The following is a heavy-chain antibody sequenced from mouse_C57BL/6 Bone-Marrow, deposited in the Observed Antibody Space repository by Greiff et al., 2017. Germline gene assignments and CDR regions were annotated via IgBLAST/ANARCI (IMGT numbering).Heavy chain of an antibody. CDR3: AREGLLLWLRRRPLAMDY. D-gene: IGHD2-9*01. Sequence: VQLQQSGPELVKPGASVKISCKASGYSFTGYYMNWVKQSPEKSLEWIGEINPSTGGTTYNQKFKAKATLTVDKSSSTAYMQLKSLTSEDSAVYYCAREGLLLWLRRRPLAMDYWGQGTSVTVSS. V-gene: IGHV1-42*01. CDR1: GYSFTGYY. J-gene: IGHJ4*01. CDR2: INPSTGGT.